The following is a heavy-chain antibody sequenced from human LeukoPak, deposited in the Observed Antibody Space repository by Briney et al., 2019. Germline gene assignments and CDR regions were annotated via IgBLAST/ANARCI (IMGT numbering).Heavy chain of an antibody. D-gene: IGHD5-12*01. CDR2: IYSGGST. Sequence: GGSLRLSCAASGFTVSSNYMSWVRQAPGKGLEWVSVIYSGGSTYYADSVKGRFTISRDNSKNTLYLQMNSLRTEDTAVYYCARDPGDGYNDAFDIWGQGTMVTVSS. CDR1: GFTVSSNY. CDR3: ARDPGDGYNDAFDI. J-gene: IGHJ3*02. V-gene: IGHV3-66*01.